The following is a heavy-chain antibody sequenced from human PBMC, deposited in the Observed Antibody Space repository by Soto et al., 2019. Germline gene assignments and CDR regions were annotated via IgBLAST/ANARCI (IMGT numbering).Heavy chain of an antibody. CDR2: IYSGGST. CDR1: GFTVSSNY. J-gene: IGHJ4*02. D-gene: IGHD6-13*01. CDR3: ARDRWSSSTGYSSS. Sequence: GGSLRLSCAASGFTVSSNYMSWVRQTPGKGLEWVSVIYSGGSTYYADSVKGRFTISRDNSKNTLYLQMNSLRAEDTAVYYCARDRWSSSTGYSSSWGQGTLVTVSS. V-gene: IGHV3-53*01.